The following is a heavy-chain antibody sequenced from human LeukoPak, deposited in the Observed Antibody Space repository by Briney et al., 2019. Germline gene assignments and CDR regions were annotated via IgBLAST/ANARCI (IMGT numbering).Heavy chain of an antibody. J-gene: IGHJ4*02. D-gene: IGHD2-15*01. V-gene: IGHV5-10-1*01. CDR3: ARLPRDYCSGGSCYSKGDY. CDR1: GYSFTSYW. Sequence: GESPRISCKGSGYSFTSYWIGWVRQMPGKGLEWMGRIDPSDSYTNYSPSFQGHVTISADKSISTAYLQWSSLKASDTAMYYCARLPRDYCSGGSCYSKGDYWGQGTLVTVSS. CDR2: IDPSDSYT.